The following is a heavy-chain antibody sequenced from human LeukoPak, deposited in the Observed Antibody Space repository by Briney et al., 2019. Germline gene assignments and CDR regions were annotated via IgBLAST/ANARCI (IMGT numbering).Heavy chain of an antibody. CDR1: GFSFSSNT. V-gene: IGHV3-23*01. CDR2: ISNNGGRT. Sequence: PGGSLRLSCAGTGFSFSSNTMSWVRQAPGRGLEWVSAISNNGGRTDYADSVKGRSTISRDNSKNTLYLQMNTLRGEDAAVYYCAKATASSGTAYFDYWGQGTLVTVSS. D-gene: IGHD3-16*01. J-gene: IGHJ4*02. CDR3: AKATASSGTAYFDY.